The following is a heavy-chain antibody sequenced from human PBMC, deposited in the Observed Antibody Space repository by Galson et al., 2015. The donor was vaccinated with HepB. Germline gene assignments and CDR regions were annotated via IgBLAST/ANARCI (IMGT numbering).Heavy chain of an antibody. V-gene: IGHV7-4-1*02. J-gene: IGHJ6*03. D-gene: IGHD3-3*01. CDR3: ARSPLRFLDWLPYYDYYYMDV. CDR1: GYTFTDYV. CDR2: MNTNTGKP. Sequence: SVKVSCKASGYTFTDYVVNWVRQAPGQGLEWMGWMNTNTGKPTYAPGFPGRFVFSLDTSVTTAYLQISSLETDDTAVYYCARSPLRFLDWLPYYDYYYMDVRGEGTTVTVSS.